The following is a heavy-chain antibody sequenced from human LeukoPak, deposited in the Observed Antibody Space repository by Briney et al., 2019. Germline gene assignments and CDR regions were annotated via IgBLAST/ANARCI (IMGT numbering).Heavy chain of an antibody. J-gene: IGHJ4*02. D-gene: IGHD2-2*01. CDR3: AKDQIVVVPAAMGFDY. Sequence: PGRSLRLSCAASGFTFSSYAMSWVRQAPGKGLEWVSAISGSGGSTYYADSVKGRFTISRDNSKNTLYLQMNSLRAEDTAVYYCAKDQIVVVPAAMGFDYWGQGTLVTVSS. V-gene: IGHV3-23*01. CDR1: GFTFSSYA. CDR2: ISGSGGST.